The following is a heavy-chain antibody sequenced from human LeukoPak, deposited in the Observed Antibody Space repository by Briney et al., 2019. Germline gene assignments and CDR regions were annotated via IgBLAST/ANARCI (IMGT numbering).Heavy chain of an antibody. CDR1: GFTFSSYA. J-gene: IGHJ4*02. Sequence: PGRSLRLSCAASGFTFSSYAMHWVRQAPGKGLEWVAVISYDGSNKYYADSVKGRFTISRDNSKNTLYLQMNSLRVEDTAVYYCARGIQLWAPFEYWGQGTLVTVSS. CDR3: ARGIQLWAPFEY. V-gene: IGHV3-30-3*01. D-gene: IGHD5-18*01. CDR2: ISYDGSNK.